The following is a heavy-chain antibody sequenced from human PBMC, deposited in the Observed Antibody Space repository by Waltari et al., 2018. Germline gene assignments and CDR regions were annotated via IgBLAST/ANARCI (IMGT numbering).Heavy chain of an antibody. CDR2: IIPIFGTA. J-gene: IGHJ5*02. V-gene: IGHV1-69*08. CDR1: GGTFSSYA. D-gene: IGHD4-17*01. CDR3: ARGATVTTGRFKPELNWFDP. Sequence: QVQLVQSGAEVKKPGSSVKVSCKASGGTFSSYAISWVRQAPGQGLEWMGRIIPIFGTANYAQKVQGRVTITADKSTSTAYMELSSLRSEDTAVYYCARGATVTTGRFKPELNWFDPWGQGTLVTVSS.